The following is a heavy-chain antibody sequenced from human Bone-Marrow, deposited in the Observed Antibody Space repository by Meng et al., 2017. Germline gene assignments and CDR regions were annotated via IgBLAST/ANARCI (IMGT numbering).Heavy chain of an antibody. Sequence: GGSLRLSCTASGYTLSRDVVHWVRQAPGKGLEWVAAISQDRRGTYFADPVKGRFTISRDNSGNTVYLELNSLRPEDTAVYYCAREGLFSSGRCGFFDFWGRGTLVTVSS. V-gene: IGHV3-30*04. D-gene: IGHD3-22*01. CDR2: ISQDRRGT. CDR3: AREGLFSSGRCGFFDF. J-gene: IGHJ4*02. CDR1: GYTLSRDV.